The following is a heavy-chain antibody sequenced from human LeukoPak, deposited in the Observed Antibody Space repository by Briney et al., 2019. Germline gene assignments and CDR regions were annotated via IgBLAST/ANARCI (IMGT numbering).Heavy chain of an antibody. J-gene: IGHJ4*02. D-gene: IGHD6-13*01. V-gene: IGHV3-7*01. CDR2: IKQDGSEQ. CDR3: AREGQQLGFDY. CDR1: GFTFSSYW. Sequence: GGSLRLSCAASGFTFSSYWMSWVRQAPGKGLEWVANIKQDGSEQYYVDSVKGRFTTSRDNAKNSLYLQMNSLRAEDTALYYCAREGQQLGFDYWGQGTLVTVSS.